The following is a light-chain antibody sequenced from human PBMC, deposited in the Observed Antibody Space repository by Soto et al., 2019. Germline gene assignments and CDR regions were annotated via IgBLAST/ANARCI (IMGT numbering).Light chain of an antibody. J-gene: IGKJ1*01. CDR1: QSVSSN. CDR2: EAS. Sequence: EIVMTQSPATLSVSAGERATLSCRASQSVSSNLAWYQQKPGQAPRLLIFEASTGATGIPARFSGSGSGTDFTLTISSLQPEDFATYYCQQANSFPWTFGQGTKVEIK. V-gene: IGKV3D-15*01. CDR3: QQANSFPWT.